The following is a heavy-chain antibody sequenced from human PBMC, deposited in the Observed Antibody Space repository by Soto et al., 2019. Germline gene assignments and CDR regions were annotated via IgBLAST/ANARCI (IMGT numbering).Heavy chain of an antibody. CDR2: ISGYNDNT. V-gene: IGHV1-18*01. CDR3: ARDEVPAANWCDT. Sequence: ASVKVSCKASGYVFINYGITWVRQAPGQGLEWMGWISGYNDNTKYAEKVQGRVTMTTDTSTSTAYMELRSLRSDDTAVYYCARDEVPAANWCDTWGQGTLVTVSS. D-gene: IGHD2-2*01. CDR1: GYVFINYG. J-gene: IGHJ5*02.